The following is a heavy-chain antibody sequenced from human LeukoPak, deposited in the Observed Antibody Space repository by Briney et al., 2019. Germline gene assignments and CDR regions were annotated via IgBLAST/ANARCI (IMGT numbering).Heavy chain of an antibody. V-gene: IGHV4-34*01. CDR3: ARDDSRDGSNYNYYGTDV. CDR1: GGSFSGYY. CDR2: INHSGST. J-gene: IGHJ6*02. D-gene: IGHD5-24*01. Sequence: PSETLSLTCAVYGGSFSGYYWSWIRQPPGKGLEWIGEINHSGSTNYNPSLKSRVTISVDTSKNQFSLKLSSVTAADTAVYYCARDDSRDGSNYNYYGTDVWGQGTTVTVSS.